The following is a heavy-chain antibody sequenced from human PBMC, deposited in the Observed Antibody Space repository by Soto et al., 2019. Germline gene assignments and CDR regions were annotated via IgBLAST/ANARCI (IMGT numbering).Heavy chain of an antibody. CDR3: VEARCYDTLTGSFCYFDF. J-gene: IGHJ5*01. D-gene: IGHD3-9*01. CDR1: KFTFRSLA. V-gene: IGHV3-23*01. CDR2: ISGGGENT. Sequence: PGGSLRLSCAGSKFTFRSLAMTWVRQAPGKGLEWVSTISGGGENTYYADAVKGRFTVSRDNSKSTVDLQLDSLRVEDTALYYCVEARCYDTLTGSFCYFDFWAQGAPVTVSS.